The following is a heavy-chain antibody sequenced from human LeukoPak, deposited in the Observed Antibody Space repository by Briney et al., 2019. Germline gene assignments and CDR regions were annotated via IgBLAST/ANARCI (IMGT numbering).Heavy chain of an antibody. CDR2: IYSGGST. CDR1: GFTVSSNY. Sequence: GGSLRLSCAASGFTVSSNYMSWVRQAPGKGLEWVSVIYSGGSTYYADSVMGRFTISRDNSKNTLYLQMNSLRAEDTAVYYCARESREYGSGSYFHDYWGQGTLVTVSS. V-gene: IGHV3-66*01. J-gene: IGHJ4*02. CDR3: ARESREYGSGSYFHDY. D-gene: IGHD3-10*01.